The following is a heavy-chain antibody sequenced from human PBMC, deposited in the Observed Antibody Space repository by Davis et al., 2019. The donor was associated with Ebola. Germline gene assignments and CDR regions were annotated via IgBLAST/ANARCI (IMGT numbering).Heavy chain of an antibody. CDR1: GGTFSSYA. CDR3: ARPRTPLIAARVFDY. D-gene: IGHD6-6*01. Sequence: SVKVSCKASGGTFSSYAISWVRQAPGQGLEWMGGIIPIFGTANYAQKFQGRVTITADESTSTAYMELSSLRSEDTAVYYCARPRTPLIAARVFDYWGQGTLVTVSS. V-gene: IGHV1-69*13. CDR2: IIPIFGTA. J-gene: IGHJ4*02.